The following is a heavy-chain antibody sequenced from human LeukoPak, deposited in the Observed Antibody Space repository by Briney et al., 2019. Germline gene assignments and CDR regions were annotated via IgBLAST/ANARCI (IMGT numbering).Heavy chain of an antibody. D-gene: IGHD3-10*01. CDR2: ISFDGSNQ. CDR1: GFTFNNYG. V-gene: IGHV3-30*03. Sequence: GGSLRLSCAASGFTFNNYGMHWVRQAPGKGLEWVAVISFDGSNQYYADSAKGRFTISRDNSKNTLYLQMNSLRAEDTAVYYCARIYLKLASASWGQGTLVTVSS. CDR3: ARIYLKLASAS. J-gene: IGHJ5*02.